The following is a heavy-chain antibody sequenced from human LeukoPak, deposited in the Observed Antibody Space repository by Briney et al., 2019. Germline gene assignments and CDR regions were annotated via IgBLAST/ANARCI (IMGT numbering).Heavy chain of an antibody. Sequence: GGSLRLSCAASGFTLSSYWMHRVRQTPGKGPVWVSRINSDGSSTSYADSVKGRFTISRDNAKNTLYLQMNSLRAEDTAVYYCARGNSHSFDYWGKGALVTVSS. V-gene: IGHV3-74*01. CDR1: GFTLSSYW. CDR2: INSDGSST. D-gene: IGHD4-11*01. J-gene: IGHJ4*02. CDR3: ARGNSHSFDY.